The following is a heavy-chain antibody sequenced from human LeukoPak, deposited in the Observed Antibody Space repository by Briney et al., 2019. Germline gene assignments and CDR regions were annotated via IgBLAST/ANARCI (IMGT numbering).Heavy chain of an antibody. CDR2: ILHSGST. J-gene: IGHJ3*02. CDR3: ARPKHGSGWHAFDI. CDR1: GASISDNNW. Sequence: SETLSLTCAVSGASISDNNWWSWVRQPLGKGLEWIGEILHSGSTNYNPSLKSRVTVSIDKSQNQFSLRLNSVTAADTAVYYCARPKHGSGWHAFDIWGQGTMVTVSS. V-gene: IGHV4-4*02. D-gene: IGHD6-19*01.